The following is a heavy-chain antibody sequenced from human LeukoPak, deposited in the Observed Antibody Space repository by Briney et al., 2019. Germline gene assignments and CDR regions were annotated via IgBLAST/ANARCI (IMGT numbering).Heavy chain of an antibody. J-gene: IGHJ4*02. CDR2: MNPNSGNT. V-gene: IGHV1-8*01. D-gene: IGHD5-12*01. Sequence: ASVKVSCKASGYTFTSYDINWVRQATGQGLEWMGWMNPNSGNTGYAQKFQGRVTMTRNTSISTAYMELSSLRCEDTAVYYCARSLRDQYYFDYWGQGTLVTVSS. CDR3: ARSLRDQYYFDY. CDR1: GYTFTSYD.